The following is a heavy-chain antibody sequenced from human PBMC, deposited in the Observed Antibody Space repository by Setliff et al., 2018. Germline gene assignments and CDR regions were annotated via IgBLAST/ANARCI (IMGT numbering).Heavy chain of an antibody. CDR2: ISHTGST. CDR1: GGSISSGSDH. J-gene: IGHJ6*03. CDR3: ARTGTTYYYSCMDV. Sequence: SETLSLTCTVSGGSISSGSDHWSWIRQSPGRGLEWIAYISHTGSTNYNPSLESRVTISLDAPKNQFSLKLTSVTAADTAVYYCARTGTTYYYSCMDVWGKGTTVTVSS. D-gene: IGHD3-22*01. V-gene: IGHV4-61*01.